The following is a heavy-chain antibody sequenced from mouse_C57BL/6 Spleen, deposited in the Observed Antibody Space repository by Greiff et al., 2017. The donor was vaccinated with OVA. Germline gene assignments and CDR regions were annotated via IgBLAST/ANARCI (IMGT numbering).Heavy chain of an antibody. V-gene: IGHV1-64*01. Sequence: VQLQQPGAELVKPGASVKLSCKASGYTFTSYWMHWVKQRPGQGLEWIGMIHPNSGSTNYNEKFKSKATLTVDKSSSTAYMQLSSLTSEDSAVYYCARSYSRDYFDYWGQGTTLTVSS. D-gene: IGHD2-14*01. J-gene: IGHJ2*01. CDR1: GYTFTSYW. CDR3: ARSYSRDYFDY. CDR2: IHPNSGST.